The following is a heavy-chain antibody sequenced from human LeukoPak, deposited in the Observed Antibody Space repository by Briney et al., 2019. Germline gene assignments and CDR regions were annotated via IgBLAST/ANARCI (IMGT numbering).Heavy chain of an antibody. J-gene: IGHJ3*02. V-gene: IGHV3-21*01. CDR2: ISSSSSYI. CDR3: ARDWGGSSSDAFGI. D-gene: IGHD1-26*01. CDR1: GFTFSSYS. Sequence: PGGSLRLSCAASGFTFSSYSMNWVRQAPGKGLEWVSSISSSSSYIYYADSVKGRFTISRDNAKNSLYLQMNSLRAEDTAVYYCARDWGGSSSDAFGIWGQGTMVTVSS.